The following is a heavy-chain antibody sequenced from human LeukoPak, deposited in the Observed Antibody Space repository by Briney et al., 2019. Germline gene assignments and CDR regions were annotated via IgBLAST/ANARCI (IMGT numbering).Heavy chain of an antibody. CDR1: GFTFDDYG. V-gene: IGHV3-20*04. J-gene: IGHJ4*02. CDR3: AKAPVTSCRGAYCYPFDY. Sequence: GGSLRLSCAASGFTFDDYGMSWVRQAPGKGLEWVSGINWNGGSTGYADSVKGRFTISRDNAENSLYLQMNSLRAEDAAVYYCAKAPVTSCRGAYCYPFDYWGQGTLVTVSS. D-gene: IGHD2-21*01. CDR2: INWNGGST.